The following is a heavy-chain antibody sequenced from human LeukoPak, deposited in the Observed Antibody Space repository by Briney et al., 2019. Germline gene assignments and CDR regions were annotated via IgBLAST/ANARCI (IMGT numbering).Heavy chain of an antibody. CDR2: IYTSGAT. CDR1: GEFIINRSYY. CDR3: ARDRGYSFGYFDY. D-gene: IGHD5-12*01. V-gene: IGHV4-61*09. J-gene: IGHJ4*02. Sequence: PSETLSLTCTVSGEFIINRSYYWSWIRQPAGKQLEWIGHIYTSGATKYNPSLKSRVTISLDTSKNQFSLNVTSVTAADTAVYYCARDRGYSFGYFDYWGQGALVTASS.